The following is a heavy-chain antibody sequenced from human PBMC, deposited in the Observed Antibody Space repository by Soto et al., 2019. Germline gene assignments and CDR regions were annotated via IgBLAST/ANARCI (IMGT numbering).Heavy chain of an antibody. V-gene: IGHV3-23*01. Sequence: SLRLSCAASGFTFSSYSMSWVRQAPGKWLEWVSAITGSGGSTYYADSVKGRFTISRDNSKNTLYLQMNSLRAEDTAVYYCAKEGDLIGYNYGSCFDYWGQGTLVTVSS. D-gene: IGHD5-18*01. CDR1: GFTFSSYS. J-gene: IGHJ4*02. CDR3: AKEGDLIGYNYGSCFDY. CDR2: ITGSGGST.